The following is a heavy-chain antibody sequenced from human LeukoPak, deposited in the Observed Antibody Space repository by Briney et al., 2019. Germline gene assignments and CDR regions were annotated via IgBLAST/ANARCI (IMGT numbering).Heavy chain of an antibody. CDR2: IYYISNT. V-gene: IGHV4-61*08. CDR1: GVSVGSAGYY. D-gene: IGHD1-26*01. J-gene: IGHJ4*02. CDR3: ARTQSQSGSYRYYFGY. Sequence: PSETLSLTCTVSGVSVGSAGYYWSWIRQPPGGGLEWIGYIYYISNTNYNPSLKSRVTMPVAPSKNQFSLKLNSVAAADTAVYYCARTQSQSGSYRYYFGYWGQGTLVTVSS.